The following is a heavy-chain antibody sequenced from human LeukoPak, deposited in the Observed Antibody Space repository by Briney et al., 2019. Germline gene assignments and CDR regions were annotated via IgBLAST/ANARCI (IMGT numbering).Heavy chain of an antibody. Sequence: SETLSLTCTVSGGSIRSYYWSWIRQPPGKGLEWIGFIYYSGTTNYNPSLKSRVTISVDTSKKQFSLKLSSATAADTAVYYCARVLDLSKRGLDAFDIWGQGTMVTVSS. J-gene: IGHJ3*02. D-gene: IGHD3-16*01. CDR2: IYYSGTT. CDR1: GGSIRSYY. CDR3: ARVLDLSKRGLDAFDI. V-gene: IGHV4-59*01.